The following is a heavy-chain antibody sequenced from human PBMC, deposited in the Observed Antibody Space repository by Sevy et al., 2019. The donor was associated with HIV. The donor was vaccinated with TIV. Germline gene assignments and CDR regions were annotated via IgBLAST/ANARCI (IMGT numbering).Heavy chain of an antibody. CDR2: ISYDGSNK. CDR3: ASPPHYYHIVYYFDY. V-gene: IGHV3-30*04. CDR1: GFTFSSYA. J-gene: IGHJ4*02. Sequence: GGSLRLSCAASGFTFSSYAMHWVRQAPGKGLEWVAVISYDGSNKYYADSVKGRFTISRDNSKNTLYLQMNSLRAEDTAVYYCASPPHYYHIVYYFDYWGQGTLVTVSS. D-gene: IGHD3-22*01.